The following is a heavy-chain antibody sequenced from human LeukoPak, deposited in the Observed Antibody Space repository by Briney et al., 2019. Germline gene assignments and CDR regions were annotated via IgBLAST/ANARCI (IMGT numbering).Heavy chain of an antibody. CDR3: ARQAIEGWFDP. Sequence: SETLSLTCTVSGGSISSYYWSWIRQPPGKGLEWIGEINHSGTTNYNPSLKSRVTISVDTSKNQFSLKLSSVTAADTAVYYCARQAIEGWFDPWGQGTQVTVSS. CDR2: INHSGTT. V-gene: IGHV4-34*01. J-gene: IGHJ5*02. CDR1: GGSISSYY.